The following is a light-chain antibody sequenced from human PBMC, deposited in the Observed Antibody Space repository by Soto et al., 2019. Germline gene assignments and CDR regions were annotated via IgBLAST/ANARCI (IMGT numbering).Light chain of an antibody. CDR1: SSDVGSYNL. CDR2: EVS. CDR3: CSYAGSSTPYV. J-gene: IGLJ1*01. Sequence: LTQPASVSGSPGQSITISCTGTSSDVGSYNLVSWYQQHPGKAPKLMIYEVSKRPSGVSNRFSGSKSGNTASLTISGLQAEDEADYYCCSYAGSSTPYVFGTGTRSPS. V-gene: IGLV2-23*02.